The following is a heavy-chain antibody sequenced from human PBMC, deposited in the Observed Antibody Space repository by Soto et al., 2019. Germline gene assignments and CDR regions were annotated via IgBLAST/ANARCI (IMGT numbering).Heavy chain of an antibody. Sequence: SETLSLTCTVSGGSISSYYWSWIRQPPGKGLEWIGYIYYSGSTNYNPSLKSRVTISVDTSKNQFSLKLSSVTAADTAVYYCARAGPPQYFEYWGQGALVTVSS. CDR2: IYYSGST. CDR3: ARAGPPQYFEY. V-gene: IGHV4-59*01. J-gene: IGHJ4*02. CDR1: GGSISSYY.